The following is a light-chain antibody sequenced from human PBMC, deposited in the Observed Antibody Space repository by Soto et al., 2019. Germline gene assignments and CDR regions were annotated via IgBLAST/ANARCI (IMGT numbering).Light chain of an antibody. J-gene: IGLJ3*02. CDR3: SSYTSSPR. CDR2: DVS. V-gene: IGLV2-14*03. Sequence: QPVLTQPASVSGSPGQSITISCTGTSSDVGGYNYVSWYQHHPGKAPKLMIYDVSNRPSGVSNRFSGSKSGNTASLTISGLQAEDEADYYCSSYTSSPRFGGGTQLTVL. CDR1: SSDVGGYNY.